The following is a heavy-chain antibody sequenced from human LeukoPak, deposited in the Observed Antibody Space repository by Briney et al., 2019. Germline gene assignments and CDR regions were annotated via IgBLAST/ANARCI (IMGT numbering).Heavy chain of an antibody. V-gene: IGHV1-8*01. D-gene: IGHD4-17*01. CDR2: MNPNSGNT. J-gene: IGHJ4*02. Sequence: ASVKVSCKASGYTFTSYDINWVRQATGQGLEWMGWMNPNSGNTGYAQKFQGRVTMTEDTSTDTAYMELSSLRSEDTAVYYCATNRIRYGDFPDFGVDYWGQGTLVTVSS. CDR3: ATNRIRYGDFPDFGVDY. CDR1: GYTFTSYD.